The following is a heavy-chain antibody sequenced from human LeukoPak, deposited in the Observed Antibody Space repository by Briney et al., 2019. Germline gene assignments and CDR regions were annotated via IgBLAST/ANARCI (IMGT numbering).Heavy chain of an antibody. CDR1: GFTFSNAW. D-gene: IGHD5-18*01. J-gene: IGHJ4*02. V-gene: IGHV3-15*01. Sequence: GGSLRLSCSAAGFTFSNAWMSWVRQGPGKGLEWVGRIKSKSDGGTTDYAAPVKGRFTISRDDSKNTLHLQMNSLKTEDTAVYYCTRSGYSYGHDYWGQGTLVTVSS. CDR3: TRSGYSYGHDY. CDR2: IKSKSDGGTT.